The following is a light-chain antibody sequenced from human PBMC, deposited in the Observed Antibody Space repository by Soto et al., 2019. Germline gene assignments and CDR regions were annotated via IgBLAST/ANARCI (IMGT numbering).Light chain of an antibody. CDR3: QEYNSGPLT. CDR2: AAS. Sequence: DIQMTQSPSSLSASVGDRVTITCRASQGIRNYLAWYQQKPGKDPKLLIYAASTLQSGVPSRFSGSGSGTDYPLTISSLQPEDVGTYYCQEYNSGPLTFGPGTKVDIK. V-gene: IGKV1-27*01. CDR1: QGIRNY. J-gene: IGKJ3*01.